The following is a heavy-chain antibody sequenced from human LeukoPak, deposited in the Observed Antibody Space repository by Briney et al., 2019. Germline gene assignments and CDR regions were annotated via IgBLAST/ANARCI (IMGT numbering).Heavy chain of an antibody. J-gene: IGHJ5*02. V-gene: IGHV4-39*01. D-gene: IGHD3-22*01. CDR1: GGSISSSSYY. Sequence: SETLSLTCTVSGGSISSSSYYWGWIRQPPGKGLEWIGSIYYSGSTYYNPSLKSRVTISVDTSKNQFSLKLSSVTAADTAVYYCARQMQDYDSSGNNWFDPCGQGTLVTVSS. CDR2: IYYSGST. CDR3: ARQMQDYDSSGNNWFDP.